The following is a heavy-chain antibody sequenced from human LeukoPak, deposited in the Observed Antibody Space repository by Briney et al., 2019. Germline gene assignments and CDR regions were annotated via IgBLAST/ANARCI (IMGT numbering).Heavy chain of an antibody. D-gene: IGHD3-22*01. J-gene: IGHJ6*02. CDR3: ARRPYSDTSGRLSDV. V-gene: IGHV3-48*02. Sequence: SGGSLRLSCAASGFAFSSYNMNWVRQAPGKGLEWISYIGSSGSPTHYADSVGGRFTISRDNAKNPLYLQMNSLRDEDTAVYFCARRPYSDTSGRLSDVWGQGTTVTVSS. CDR2: IGSSGSPT. CDR1: GFAFSSYN.